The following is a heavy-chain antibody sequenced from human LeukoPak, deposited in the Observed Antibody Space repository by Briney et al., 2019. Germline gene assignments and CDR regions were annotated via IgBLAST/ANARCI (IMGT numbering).Heavy chain of an antibody. J-gene: IGHJ4*02. CDR1: GGSLSSSSYY. Sequence: SETLSLTCTVSGGSLSSSSYYWGWIRQPPGEGLEWIGNIYYSGSTYYNPFLKSRVIISADTSKNQFSLRLSSVTAADTAVYYCARGFSYSSSPGFDYWGQGTLVTVSS. V-gene: IGHV4-39*07. CDR2: IYYSGST. CDR3: ARGFSYSSSPGFDY. D-gene: IGHD6-6*01.